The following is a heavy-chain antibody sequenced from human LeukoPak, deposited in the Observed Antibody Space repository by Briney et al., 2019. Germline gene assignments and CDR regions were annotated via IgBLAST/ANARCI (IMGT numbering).Heavy chain of an antibody. D-gene: IGHD5-12*01. V-gene: IGHV4-34*01. CDR2: INHSGST. CDR1: GGSFSGYY. J-gene: IGHJ4*02. CDR3: ASRSGYDSRFRYFEY. Sequence: PSETLSLTCAVYGGSFSGYYWSWIRQPPGKGLEWIGEINHSGSTNYNPSLKSRVTISVDTSKNQFSLKLSSVTAADTAVYYCASRSGYDSRFRYFEYWGQGTLVTVSS.